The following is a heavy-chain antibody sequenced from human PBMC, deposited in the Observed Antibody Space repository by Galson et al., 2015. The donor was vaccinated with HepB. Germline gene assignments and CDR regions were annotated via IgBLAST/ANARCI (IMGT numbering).Heavy chain of an antibody. CDR2: ISSNGGST. Sequence: SLRLSCAASGFTFSSYAMNWVRQAPGKGLEYVAAISSNGGSTYYADSVKGRFTISRDNSKNTLYLQMSSLRAEDTAVYYCVKILVLTEHYWHGKAVWGQGATVTVSS. CDR3: VKILVLTEHYWHGKAV. D-gene: IGHD2-21*02. CDR1: GFTFSSYA. V-gene: IGHV3-64D*06. J-gene: IGHJ6*02.